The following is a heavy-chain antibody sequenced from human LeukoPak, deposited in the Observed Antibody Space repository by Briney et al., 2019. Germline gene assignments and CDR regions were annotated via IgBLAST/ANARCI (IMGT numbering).Heavy chain of an antibody. CDR3: ARRPPPYFDSDGSKGDAFDM. CDR2: VHPGDHDT. D-gene: IGHD3-22*01. J-gene: IGHJ3*02. CDR1: GYRFTSYW. V-gene: IGHV5-51*01. Sequence: GESLKISCEGSGYRFTSYWIVWVRQMPGKGLEWMGMVHPGDHDTRYGPSFQGQATISADKSMNTAYLQWSSLKASDSAMYYCARRPPPYFDSDGSKGDAFDMWGQGTMVTVSS.